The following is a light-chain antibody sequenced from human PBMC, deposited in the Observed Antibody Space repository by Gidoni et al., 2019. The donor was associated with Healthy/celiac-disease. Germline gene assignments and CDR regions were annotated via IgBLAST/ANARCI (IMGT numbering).Light chain of an antibody. CDR3: SSYTSSSTLEV. CDR1: SSDVGGYNY. CDR2: EVS. V-gene: IGLV2-14*01. J-gene: IGLJ1*01. Sequence: QSALTQPASVSGSPGQSITISCTGTSSDVGGYNYVSWYQQHPGKAPKLMIYEVSNRPSGVSNCFSGSNSGNTASLTISVLQAEDEADYYCSSYTSSSTLEVFGTGTKVTVL.